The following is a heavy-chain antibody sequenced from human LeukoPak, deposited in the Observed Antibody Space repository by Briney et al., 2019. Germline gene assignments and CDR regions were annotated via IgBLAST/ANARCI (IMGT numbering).Heavy chain of an antibody. D-gene: IGHD3-9*01. Sequence: PSETLSLTCTVSGGSISSYYWSWIRQPAGKGLEWIGRIYASGSINYNPSLKSRVTMSVDTSKNQLSLKLTSVTAADTAVYYCARPPLTGYYKDAFDIWGQGTMVTVSS. J-gene: IGHJ3*02. CDR1: GGSISSYY. CDR3: ARPPLTGYYKDAFDI. V-gene: IGHV4-4*07. CDR2: IYASGSI.